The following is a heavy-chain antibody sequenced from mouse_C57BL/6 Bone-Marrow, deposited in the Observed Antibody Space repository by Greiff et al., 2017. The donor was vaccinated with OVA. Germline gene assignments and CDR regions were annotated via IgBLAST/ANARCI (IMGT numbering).Heavy chain of an antibody. CDR3: ARAFYYFDF. CDR1: GSTFTSYG. J-gene: IGHJ2*01. Sequence: SGAELARPGASVKLSCKAFGSTFTSYGISWVKQRTGQGLEWIGEIYLRRGNTYYNEKFKGKATLTADKSSSTAYMELRSLTSEDSAVYFCARAFYYFDFWGQGTTLTVSS. CDR2: IYLRRGNT. V-gene: IGHV1-81*01.